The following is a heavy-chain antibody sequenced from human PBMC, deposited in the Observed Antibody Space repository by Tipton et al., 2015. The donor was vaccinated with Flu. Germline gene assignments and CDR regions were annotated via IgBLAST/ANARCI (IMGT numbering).Heavy chain of an antibody. CDR1: GDSISSGGYY. J-gene: IGHJ4*02. V-gene: IGHV4-31*03. CDR3: ARVGDSSVAYGLDY. CDR2: IYYSGLS. D-gene: IGHD3-22*01. Sequence: TLSLTCTVSGDSISSGGYYWTWIRQRPGKGLEWIGYIYYSGLSLYNPSLKSRLTISVDKSKNQFSLRLSTVTAADTARYYCARVGDSSVAYGLDYWGQGTLVTVSS.